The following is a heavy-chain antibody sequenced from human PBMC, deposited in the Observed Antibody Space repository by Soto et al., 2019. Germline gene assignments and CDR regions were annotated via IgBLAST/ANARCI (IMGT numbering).Heavy chain of an antibody. CDR1: GYSFTSYW. Sequence: GESLKISCKGSGYSFTSYWIGWVRQMPGKGLEWMGIIYPGESDTRYSPSFQGQVTISANKSISTAYLQWSSLKASDTAMYYCARQAGSYYDSSGYLIDYWGQGTLVTVSS. CDR2: IYPGESDT. V-gene: IGHV5-51*01. CDR3: ARQAGSYYDSSGYLIDY. D-gene: IGHD3-22*01. J-gene: IGHJ4*02.